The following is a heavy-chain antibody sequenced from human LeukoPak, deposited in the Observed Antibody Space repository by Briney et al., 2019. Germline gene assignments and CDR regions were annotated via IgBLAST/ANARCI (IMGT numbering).Heavy chain of an antibody. CDR1: GFTFSSYW. J-gene: IGHJ4*02. CDR3: ARDMEMATIYYFDY. Sequence: GGSLRLSCAASGFTFSSYWMSWVRQAPGKGLEGVANIKQDGSEKYYVDSVKGRFTISRDNAKNSLYLQMNGLRAEDTAVYYGARDMEMATIYYFDYWGQGTLVTVSS. V-gene: IGHV3-7*01. CDR2: IKQDGSEK. D-gene: IGHD5-24*01.